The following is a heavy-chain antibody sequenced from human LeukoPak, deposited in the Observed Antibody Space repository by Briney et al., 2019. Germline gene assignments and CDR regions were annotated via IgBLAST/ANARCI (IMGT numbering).Heavy chain of an antibody. V-gene: IGHV3-7*01. D-gene: IGHD6-19*01. J-gene: IGHJ4*02. CDR1: GFTFSTYW. CDR3: AKGGWYPDF. CDR2: IKQDGSEK. Sequence: GGSLRLSCAASGFTFSTYWMTWVRQAPGKGLEWVANIKQDGSEKNYVDSVKGRFTISRDNAKNSVDLQMNSLRVEDTAVYYCAKGGWYPDFWGQGSLVTVSS.